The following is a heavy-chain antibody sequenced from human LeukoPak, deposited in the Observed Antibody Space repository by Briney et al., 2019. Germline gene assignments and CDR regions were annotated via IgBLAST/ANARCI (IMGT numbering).Heavy chain of an antibody. J-gene: IGHJ3*02. D-gene: IGHD3-10*01. CDR1: GGTFSSYA. Sequence: SVKVSCKASGGTFSSYAISWVRQAPGQGLEWMGRIIPIFGTANYAQKFQGRVTITTDESTSTAYMELSSLRSEDTAVYYCARDSSGCYYGSGSSGAFDIWGQGTMVTVSS. V-gene: IGHV1-69*05. CDR2: IIPIFGTA. CDR3: ARDSSGCYYGSGSSGAFDI.